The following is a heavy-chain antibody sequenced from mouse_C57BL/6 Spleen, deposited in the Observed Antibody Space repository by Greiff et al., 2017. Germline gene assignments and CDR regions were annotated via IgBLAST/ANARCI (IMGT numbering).Heavy chain of an antibody. Sequence: EVKLVESGGGLVQPGGSMKLSCAASGFTFSDAWMDWVSQSPGKGLEWVAEIRNKANNHSTDYDEFVNGRFTISRDDSKSSVYLQMNSLRAEDSGIYYCTRRGYYSKSFAYWGQGTLVTVSA. V-gene: IGHV6-6*01. J-gene: IGHJ3*01. D-gene: IGHD2-5*01. CDR2: IRNKANNHST. CDR3: TRRGYYSKSFAY. CDR1: GFTFSDAW.